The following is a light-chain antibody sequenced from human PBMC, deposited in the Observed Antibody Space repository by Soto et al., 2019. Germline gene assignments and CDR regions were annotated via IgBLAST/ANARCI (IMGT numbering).Light chain of an antibody. Sequence: QSALTQPASVSGSPGQSITISCTGTSSDVGTYNYVSWYQQHPGKAPQLMIYDVTNRPSGVSSRFSGSKSGNTASLTISGLQSDDEADYYCSSYAGSSTRVVFGGGTKVTVL. CDR3: SSYAGSSTRVV. J-gene: IGLJ2*01. CDR1: SSDVGTYNY. CDR2: DVT. V-gene: IGLV2-14*01.